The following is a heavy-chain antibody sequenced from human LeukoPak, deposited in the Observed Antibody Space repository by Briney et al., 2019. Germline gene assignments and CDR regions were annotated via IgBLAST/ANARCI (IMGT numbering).Heavy chain of an antibody. V-gene: IGHV5-51*01. D-gene: IGHD2-15*01. J-gene: IGHJ4*02. Sequence: RGESLEISLQGSRYKFANFWIGWVRQAPGKGLGGMGTIYPGDSEIIYSPPLQGQVPIYAHTYINTAFLHWSSLKAWDTALYICARLWGDRSRFDHWGQGTQVTVSP. CDR2: IYPGDSEI. CDR1: RYKFANFW. CDR3: ARLWGDRSRFDH.